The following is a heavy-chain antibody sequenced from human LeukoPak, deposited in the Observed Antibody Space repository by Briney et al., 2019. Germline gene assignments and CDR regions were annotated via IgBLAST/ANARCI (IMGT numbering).Heavy chain of an antibody. J-gene: IGHJ4*02. CDR2: IYGDGST. CDR1: GFIFSSYG. D-gene: IGHD3/OR15-3a*01. V-gene: IGHV3-53*01. CDR3: ARGDWGY. Sequence: GGSLRLSCAASGFIFSSYGMHWVRQAPGKGLEWVSVIYGDGSTYYRDSVKGRFAISRDNSKNTLYLQMNSLSAEDTAVYYCARGDWGYWGQGTLVTVSS.